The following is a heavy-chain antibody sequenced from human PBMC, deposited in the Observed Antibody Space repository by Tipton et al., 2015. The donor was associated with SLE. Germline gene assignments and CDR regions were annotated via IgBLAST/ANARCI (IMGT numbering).Heavy chain of an antibody. CDR3: ATHADRVY. CDR2: IQFSGST. CDR1: GGSISSYY. J-gene: IGHJ4*02. Sequence: GLVKPSETLSLTCTVSGGSISSYYWSWIRQHPGKGLEWIGDIQFSGSTYYNPSLKSRVSISVDTSKNEFSLMLNSVTAADTAVYYCATHADRVYWGQGTLVTVSS. V-gene: IGHV4-59*06.